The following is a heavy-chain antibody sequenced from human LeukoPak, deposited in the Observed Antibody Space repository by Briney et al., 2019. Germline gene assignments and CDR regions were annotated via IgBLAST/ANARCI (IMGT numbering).Heavy chain of an antibody. D-gene: IGHD2-15*01. CDR1: GYTFTGYY. J-gene: IGHJ3*02. CDR2: INPNSGGT. Sequence: ASVKVSCKASGYTFTGYYMHWVRQAPGQGLEWMGWINPNSGGTNYAQKFQGRVTMTRDTSISTAYMELSRLRSDDTAVYYCARDEAATGSNAFDMWGQGTMVTVSS. CDR3: ARDEAATGSNAFDM. V-gene: IGHV1-2*02.